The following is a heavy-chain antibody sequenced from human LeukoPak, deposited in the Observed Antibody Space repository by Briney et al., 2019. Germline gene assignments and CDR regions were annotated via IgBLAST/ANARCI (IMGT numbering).Heavy chain of an antibody. J-gene: IGHJ6*03. CDR1: GGSFSGYY. CDR2: INHSGST. D-gene: IGHD3-10*01. Sequence: SETLSLTCAVYGGSFSGYYWSWIRQPPGKGLEWIGEINHSGSTNYNPSLKSRVTISVDTSKNQFSLKLSSVTAADTAVYYCARVQYYYGSGAPYYMDVWGKGTTVTVSS. CDR3: ARVQYYYGSGAPYYMDV. V-gene: IGHV4-34*01.